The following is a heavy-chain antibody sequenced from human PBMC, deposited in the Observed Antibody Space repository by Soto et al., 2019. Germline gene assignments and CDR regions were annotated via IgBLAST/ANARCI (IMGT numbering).Heavy chain of an antibody. Sequence: DVQLLESGGGVVQPGGSLRLSCAASGFVFRNLTMNWVRQAPGKGLEYVAIISFNGGVIFDADSVRGRFTISRDNAKNILYLDMTNLRPEDSSVYYCAKIMIQGVLVDALDVWGRGTTVTVS. CDR3: AKIMIQGVLVDALDV. CDR1: GFVFRNLT. J-gene: IGHJ6*02. CDR2: ISFNGGVI. V-gene: IGHV3-23*01. D-gene: IGHD3-10*01.